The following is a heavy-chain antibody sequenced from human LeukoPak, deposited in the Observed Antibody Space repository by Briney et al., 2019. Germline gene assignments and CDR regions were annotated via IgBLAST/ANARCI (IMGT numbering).Heavy chain of an antibody. CDR3: ARDKVTLLWFGESRYYGMDV. CDR2: IIPIFGTA. CDR1: GGTFSSYA. D-gene: IGHD3-10*01. V-gene: IGHV1-69*06. Sequence: ASVKVSCKASGGTFSSYAISWVRQAPGRGLEWMGGIIPIFGTANYAQKFQGRVTITADKSTSTAYMELSSLRSEDTAVYYCARDKVTLLWFGESRYYGMDVWGKGTTVTVSS. J-gene: IGHJ6*04.